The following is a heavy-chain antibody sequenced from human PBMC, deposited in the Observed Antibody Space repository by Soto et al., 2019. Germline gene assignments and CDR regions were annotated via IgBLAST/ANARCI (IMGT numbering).Heavy chain of an antibody. CDR2: IYYSGST. CDR1: GGSXSGSSYY. CDR3: ASWYGDYVSY. Sequence: XETLSLTCTVSGGSXSGSSYYWGWIRQPPGKGLEWIGSIYYSGSTYYNPSLKSRVTISVDTSKNQFSLKLSSVTAADTAVYYCASWYGDYVSYWGQGTLVTVS. D-gene: IGHD4-17*01. J-gene: IGHJ4*02. V-gene: IGHV4-39*01.